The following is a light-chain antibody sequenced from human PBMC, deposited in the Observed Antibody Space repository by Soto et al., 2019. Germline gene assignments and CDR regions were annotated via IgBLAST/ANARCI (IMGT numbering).Light chain of an antibody. J-gene: IGKJ5*01. CDR2: RAS. CDR3: QQRHNWPIT. V-gene: IGKV3-15*01. CDR1: QGVTTN. Sequence: DIVITQSPGTLSVSPGERATLSCRAGQGVTTNFAWYQQKSGQSPRLLIYRASTRATGVPARFSGSGSGTDFTLTISGLEPADLGVYYCQQRHNWPITFGQGTRLEIK.